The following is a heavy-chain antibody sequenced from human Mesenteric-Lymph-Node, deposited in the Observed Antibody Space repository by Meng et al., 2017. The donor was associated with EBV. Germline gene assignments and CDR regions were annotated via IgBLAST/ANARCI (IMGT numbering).Heavy chain of an antibody. CDR3: ARESGSWSYFDL. CDR2: ISSSSSYI. D-gene: IGHD6-13*01. Sequence: EVQLVAAGGVPVKPGGVLSHSWADSGFSFSRYSMNWVRQAPGKGLVWVSSISSSSSYIYYADSVKGRFTISRDNAKNSLYLQMNSLRAEETAVYYCARESGSWSYFDLWGRGTLVTVSS. CDR1: GFSFSRYS. J-gene: IGHJ2*01. V-gene: IGHV3-21*01.